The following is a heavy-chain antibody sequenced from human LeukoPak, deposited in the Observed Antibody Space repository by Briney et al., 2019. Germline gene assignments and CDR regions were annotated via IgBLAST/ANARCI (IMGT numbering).Heavy chain of an antibody. D-gene: IGHD6-13*01. CDR2: ISGSGTP. V-gene: IGHV4-4*07. J-gene: IGHJ5*02. CDR1: AGSMNTYF. Sequence: SETLSLTCTVSAGSMNTYFWTWVRQPAGKGLEWIGRISGSGTPYYNPSLESRVAISLDTSNNKFFLKVTSVTAADTALYYCAREAISSWFNWFDPWGQGTLVTVSS. CDR3: AREAISSWFNWFDP.